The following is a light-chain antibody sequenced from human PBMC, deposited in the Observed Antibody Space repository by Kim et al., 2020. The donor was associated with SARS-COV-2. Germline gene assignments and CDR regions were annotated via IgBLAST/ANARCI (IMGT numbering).Light chain of an antibody. CDR1: RSLLHSNGYNY. CDR2: LGS. Sequence: PASISCTSSRSLLHSNGYNYLDWYLQKPGQSPQVLIYLGSNRASGVPDRFSGSGSGTDFTLKISRVEAEDVGVYYCMQALQTPLTFGGGTKVDIK. V-gene: IGKV2-28*01. CDR3: MQALQTPLT. J-gene: IGKJ4*01.